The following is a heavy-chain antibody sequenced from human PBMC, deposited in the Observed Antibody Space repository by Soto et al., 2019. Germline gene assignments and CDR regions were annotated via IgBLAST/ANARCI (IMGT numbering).Heavy chain of an antibody. CDR3: PKIAEAVSGTVYGY. D-gene: IGHD6-13*01. Sequence: PGGSLRLSCAASGFTFSNNPMGWVRQAPGKGLQWVSGISGGGRTTYYADSVKVRFTVSRDKAKNTLFLQMNSPRADDTAIYYCPKIAEAVSGTVYGYWGQGTLVTVS. CDR2: ISGGGRTT. J-gene: IGHJ4*02. V-gene: IGHV3-23*01. CDR1: GFTFSNNP.